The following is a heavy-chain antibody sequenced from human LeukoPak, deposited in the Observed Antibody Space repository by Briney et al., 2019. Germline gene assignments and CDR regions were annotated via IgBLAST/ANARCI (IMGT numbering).Heavy chain of an antibody. Sequence: SETLSLTCAVYGGSFSGYYWSWIRQPPGKGLEWIGEINHSGSTNYNPSLKSRVTISVDTSKNQFSLKLSSVTAADTAVYYCARGNGDLTPYYYYGMDVWGQGTTVTVSS. D-gene: IGHD4-17*01. V-gene: IGHV4-34*01. CDR3: ARGNGDLTPYYYYGMDV. CDR1: GGSFSGYY. CDR2: INHSGST. J-gene: IGHJ6*02.